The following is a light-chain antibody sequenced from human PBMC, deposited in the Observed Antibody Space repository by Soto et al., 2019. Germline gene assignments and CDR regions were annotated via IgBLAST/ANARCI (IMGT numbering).Light chain of an antibody. Sequence: QSVLTQPRSVSGSPGQSVTISCTGTSSDVGGYNYVSWYQQHPGKAPKLMIYDVSKRPSGVPDRFSGSKSGNTASLTISGLQAEDEADYYCCSYAGSHTLLVFGTGTKVTVL. V-gene: IGLV2-11*01. CDR3: CSYAGSHTLLV. CDR1: SSDVGGYNY. CDR2: DVS. J-gene: IGLJ1*01.